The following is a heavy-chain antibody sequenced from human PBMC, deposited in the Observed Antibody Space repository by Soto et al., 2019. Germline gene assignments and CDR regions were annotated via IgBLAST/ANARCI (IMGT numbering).Heavy chain of an antibody. CDR3: AQRSTDYDILTGYYGV. Sequence: ASVKVSCKASGYTFTSYYMHWVRQAPGQGLEWMGRINPSFGRTNYAQKFQGRVTMTTDESTSTAYMELSSLRSEDTAVYYCAQRSTDYDILTGYYGVWGQGTTVTVSS. CDR2: INPSFGRT. V-gene: IGHV1-46*01. D-gene: IGHD3-9*01. CDR1: GYTFTSYY. J-gene: IGHJ6*02.